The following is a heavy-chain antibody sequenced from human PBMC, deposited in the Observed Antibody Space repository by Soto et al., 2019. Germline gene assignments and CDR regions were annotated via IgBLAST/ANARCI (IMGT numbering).Heavy chain of an antibody. J-gene: IGHJ6*02. D-gene: IGHD2-15*01. Sequence: QITLKESGPTLVKPTQTLTLTCTFSGFSLSTSGVGVGWIRQPPGKALEWLALIYWDDDKRYSPSLTSRLTLPNDTSKNQVIMTMTNMDPVDTATYYCAHVLVVVANYGMDVWGQGTMVTVSS. CDR1: GFSLSTSGVG. CDR2: IYWDDDK. V-gene: IGHV2-5*02. CDR3: AHVLVVVANYGMDV.